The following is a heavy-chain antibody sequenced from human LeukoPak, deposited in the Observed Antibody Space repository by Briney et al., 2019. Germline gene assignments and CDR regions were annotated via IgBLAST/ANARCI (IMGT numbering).Heavy chain of an antibody. CDR3: ARRISSSSGNY. CDR2: ISSSSSTI. D-gene: IGHD3-3*02. J-gene: IGHJ4*02. Sequence: GGSLRLSCAASGFTFSSYSMNWVRRAPGKGLEWVSYISSSSSTIYYADSVKGRFTISRDNAKNSLYLQMNSLRAEDTAVYYCARRISSSSGNYWGQGTLVTVSS. V-gene: IGHV3-48*04. CDR1: GFTFSSYS.